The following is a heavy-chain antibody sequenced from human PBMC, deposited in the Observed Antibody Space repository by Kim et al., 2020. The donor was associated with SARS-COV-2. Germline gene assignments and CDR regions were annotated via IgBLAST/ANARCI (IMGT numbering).Heavy chain of an antibody. V-gene: IGHV3-13*01. D-gene: IGHD2-2*01. J-gene: IGHJ3*02. CDR1: GFTFSNYD. Sequence: GGSLRLSCAASGFTFSNYDFHWVRQAAGKSLEWVSAIGTFADTFYPDSVKGRFTISRENARNTVYLQMNSLTAGDTAVYYCARGDLWGEGYCTSSSCLARALDIWGQGTSVTVSS. CDR3: ARGDLWGEGYCTSSSCLARALDI. CDR2: IGTFADT.